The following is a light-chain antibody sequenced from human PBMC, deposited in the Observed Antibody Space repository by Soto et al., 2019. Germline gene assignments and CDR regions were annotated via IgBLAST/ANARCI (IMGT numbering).Light chain of an antibody. CDR3: SSYAGSNIYV. Sequence: QSALTQPPSASGSPGQSLTISCTGTSSDVGAYKYVSWYQQYPGKAPKLMIYEVTKRPSGVPDRFSGSKSGNTASLTVSGLQAEDEADYYCSSYAGSNIYVFGTGTKVT. V-gene: IGLV2-8*01. CDR2: EVT. CDR1: SSDVGAYKY. J-gene: IGLJ1*01.